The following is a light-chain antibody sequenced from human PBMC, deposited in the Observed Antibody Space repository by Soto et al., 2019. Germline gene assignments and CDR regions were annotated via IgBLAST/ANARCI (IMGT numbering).Light chain of an antibody. Sequence: MTQSPVTLSVSPGERATLSCRASQFIGSNLAWYQQKPAQPPRLLIYDASTWATGIPARFSGCGSGTECTLTISSLQSEGLDVYYFQQYNSWPPLTFGGGTKVDIK. J-gene: IGKJ4*01. CDR2: DAS. CDR3: QQYNSWPPLT. V-gene: IGKV3-15*01. CDR1: QFIGSN.